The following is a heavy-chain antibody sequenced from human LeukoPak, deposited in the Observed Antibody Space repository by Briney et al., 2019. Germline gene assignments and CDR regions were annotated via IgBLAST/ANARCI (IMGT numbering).Heavy chain of an antibody. Sequence: PGRSLRLSCAASGFTFTNYAMSWVRQAPGKGLEWVSSITGSGDSAYYADSVKGRFTISRDNSKDTLYLQMNSLRAEDTAIYFCAKDEAWRPAADWGQGTLVTVSS. D-gene: IGHD2-2*01. V-gene: IGHV3-23*01. CDR1: GFTFTNYA. CDR3: AKDEAWRPAAD. CDR2: ITGSGDSA. J-gene: IGHJ4*02.